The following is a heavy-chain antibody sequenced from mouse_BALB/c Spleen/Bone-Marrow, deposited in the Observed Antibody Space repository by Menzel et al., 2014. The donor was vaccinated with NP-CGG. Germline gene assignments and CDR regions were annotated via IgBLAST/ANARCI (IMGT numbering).Heavy chain of an antibody. CDR3: ARGDDGYYGDY. CDR2: IDPSDSET. D-gene: IGHD2-3*01. J-gene: IGHJ2*01. V-gene: IGHV1S126*01. Sequence: VQLQQSGPQLVRPGASVKISCKASGYSFTSYWMHWVKQRPGQGLGWIGMIDPSDSETRLNQKFKDKATLTVDKSSSTAYMQLSSPTSEDSAVYYCARGDDGYYGDYWGQGTTLTVSS. CDR1: GYSFTSYW.